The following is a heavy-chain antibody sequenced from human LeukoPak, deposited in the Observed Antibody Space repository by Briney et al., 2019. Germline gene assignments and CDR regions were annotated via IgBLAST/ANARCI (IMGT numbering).Heavy chain of an antibody. V-gene: IGHV1-2*02. Sequence: ASVKVSCKASGYTFTGYYMHWVRQAPGQGLEWMGWINPNSGGTNYAQKFQGRVTMTRDTSISTAYMELSRLRSDDTAVYYCARQVVPAAIFDYWGQGTLVTVSS. CDR2: INPNSGGT. D-gene: IGHD2-2*01. CDR3: ARQVVPAAIFDY. J-gene: IGHJ4*02. CDR1: GYTFTGYY.